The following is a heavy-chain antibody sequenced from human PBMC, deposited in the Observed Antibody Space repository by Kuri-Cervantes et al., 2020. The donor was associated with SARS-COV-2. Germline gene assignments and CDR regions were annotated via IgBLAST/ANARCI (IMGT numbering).Heavy chain of an antibody. CDR2: IYHSGST. V-gene: IGHV4-38-2*01. D-gene: IGHD6-19*01. CDR1: GYSISSGYY. Sequence: SETLSLTCAVSGYSISSGYYWGWIRQPPGKGLEWIGSIYHSGSTYYNPSLKSRVTISVDTSKNQFSLELSSVTAADTAVYYCARRYGGHFHAVAAPGPYYFDYWGQGTLVTVSS. J-gene: IGHJ4*02. CDR3: ARRYGGHFHAVAAPGPYYFDY.